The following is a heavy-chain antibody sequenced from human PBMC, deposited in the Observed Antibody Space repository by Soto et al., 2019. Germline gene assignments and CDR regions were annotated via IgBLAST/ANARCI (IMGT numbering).Heavy chain of an antibody. D-gene: IGHD5-18*01. CDR2: ISAYNGNT. J-gene: IGHJ4*02. V-gene: IGHV1-18*01. CDR3: ARESRMKGGYSYGLDY. Sequence: ASVKVSCKASGYTFTSYGISWVRQAPGQGLEWMGWISAYNGNTNYAQKLQGRVTMTTDTSTSTAYMELRSLRSDDTAVYYCARESRMKGGYSYGLDYWGQGTLVTVS. CDR1: GYTFTSYG.